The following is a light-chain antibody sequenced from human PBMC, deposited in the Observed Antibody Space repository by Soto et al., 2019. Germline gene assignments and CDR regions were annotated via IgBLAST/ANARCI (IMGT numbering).Light chain of an antibody. J-gene: IGKJ1*01. CDR3: QQYNSYSWT. CDR1: QSISSW. CDR2: KAS. Sequence: EIKMTQSPSTLSVSVGDRVTITCRASQSISSWLAWYQQKPGKAPKLLIYKASSLESGVPSRFSGSGSGTEFTLTISSLQPDDFATYYCQQYNSYSWTFGQGTKVDIK. V-gene: IGKV1-5*03.